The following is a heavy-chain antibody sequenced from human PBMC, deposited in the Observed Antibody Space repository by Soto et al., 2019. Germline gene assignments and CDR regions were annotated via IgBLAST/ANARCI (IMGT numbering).Heavy chain of an antibody. CDR3: ARDFAYFDS. J-gene: IGHJ4*02. Sequence: SETLSLTCTVSGGSFKSGSYSWSWIRQPTGKGLEWIGYVYHTGRTSYNPSLKSRGSISMDTSTNQFSLNLDSVTAADTAVYFCARDFAYFDSWGQGTLVTVPQ. V-gene: IGHV4-61*01. CDR1: GGSFKSGSYS. CDR2: VYHTGRT. D-gene: IGHD3-3*01.